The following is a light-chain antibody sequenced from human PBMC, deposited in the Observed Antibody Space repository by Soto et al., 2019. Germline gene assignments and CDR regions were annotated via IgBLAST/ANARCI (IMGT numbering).Light chain of an antibody. CDR3: QQYGSSGT. V-gene: IGKV3-20*01. J-gene: IGKJ1*01. CDR2: GAS. CDR1: QSVSNNY. Sequence: EIVLTQSPGPLSLSPGERATLSCRASQSVSNNYFAWYQQKPGQAPRLLIYGASNRATGIPDRFSGSGSGTDFTLTISRLEPEDFAVYYCQQYGSSGTFGQGTKVEIK.